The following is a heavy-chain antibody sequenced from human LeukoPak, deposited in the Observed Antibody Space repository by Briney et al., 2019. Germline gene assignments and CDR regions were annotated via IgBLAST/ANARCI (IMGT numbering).Heavy chain of an antibody. D-gene: IGHD2-15*01. Sequence: GGSLRLSCAASGFTFSSYAMSWVRQAPGKGLEWVSDISGSGISTYYADSVKGRFTISRDNSKNTLYLQMNSLRAEDTAVYYCAKAGAVVVVVAKFFDYWGQGTLVTVSS. CDR1: GFTFSSYA. J-gene: IGHJ4*02. CDR3: AKAGAVVVVVAKFFDY. CDR2: ISGSGIST. V-gene: IGHV3-23*01.